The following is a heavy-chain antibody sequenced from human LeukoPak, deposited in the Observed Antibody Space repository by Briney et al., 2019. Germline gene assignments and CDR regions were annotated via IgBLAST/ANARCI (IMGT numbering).Heavy chain of an antibody. D-gene: IGHD2-15*01. V-gene: IGHV4-59*01. CDR2: IYYSGST. CDR3: ARAYCSGGSCYDY. J-gene: IGHJ4*02. CDR1: GGSISSYY. Sequence: SETLSLTCTVSGGSISSYYWSWIRQPPGKGLEWIGYIYYSGSTNYNPSLKSRVTISVDTSKNQFSLKLSSVTAADTAVYYCARAYCSGGSCYDYWGQGTLLTVSS.